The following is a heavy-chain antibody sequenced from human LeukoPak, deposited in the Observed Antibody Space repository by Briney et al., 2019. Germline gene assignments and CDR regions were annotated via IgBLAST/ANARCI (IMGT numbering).Heavy chain of an antibody. J-gene: IGHJ4*02. D-gene: IGHD1-26*01. CDR2: IYYSGST. Sequence: SETLPLTCTVSGGSISSYYWSWIRQPPGKGLEWIGYIYYSGSTNYNPSLKSRVTISVDTSKNQFSLKLSSVTAADTAVYYCARAGWDLYVDYWGQGTLVTVSS. V-gene: IGHV4-59*01. CDR1: GGSISSYY. CDR3: ARAGWDLYVDY.